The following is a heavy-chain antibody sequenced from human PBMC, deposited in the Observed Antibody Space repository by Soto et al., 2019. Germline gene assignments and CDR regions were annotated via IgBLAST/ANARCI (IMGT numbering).Heavy chain of an antibody. CDR1: GFTFRNYD. CDR2: LSGSGGGT. D-gene: IGHD3-16*01. V-gene: IGHV3-23*01. J-gene: IGHJ5*02. CDR3: AREMGACSDSSCYPGPYDS. Sequence: GGSLRLSCAASGFTFRNYDLHWVRQAPGKGLEWVSFLSGSGGGTYYADSVKGRFTISRDNSKNTLYLQLNSLRDEDTAVYYCAREMGACSDSSCYPGPYDSWGQGTLVTVSS.